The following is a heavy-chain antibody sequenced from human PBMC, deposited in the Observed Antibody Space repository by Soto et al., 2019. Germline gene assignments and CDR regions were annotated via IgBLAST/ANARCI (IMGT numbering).Heavy chain of an antibody. Sequence: EVQLWESGGGLVQPGGSLRLSCAASGITFSSYAMSWVRQAPGKGLEWVSAVSGSGDNTYYADSVKGRFTISRDNSKNTLYLQMNSLRAEDTAIYYCAKYPQLIPNADFDIWGQGTMVTVSS. D-gene: IGHD6-6*01. CDR2: VSGSGDNT. CDR3: AKYPQLIPNADFDI. CDR1: GITFSSYA. V-gene: IGHV3-23*01. J-gene: IGHJ3*02.